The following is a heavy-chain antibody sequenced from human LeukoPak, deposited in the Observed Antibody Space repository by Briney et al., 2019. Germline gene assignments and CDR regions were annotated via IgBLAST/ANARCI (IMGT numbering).Heavy chain of an antibody. CDR1: GFTFSSYA. V-gene: IGHV3-23*01. CDR3: AKDLERGVIVVALDY. J-gene: IGHJ4*02. Sequence: GGTLRLSCAASGFTFSSYAMSWVRQAPGKGLEWVSAISGSGGSTYYADSVKGRFTISRDNSKNTLYLQMNSLRAEDTAVYYCAKDLERGVIVVALDYWGQGTLVAVSS. D-gene: IGHD3-22*01. CDR2: ISGSGGST.